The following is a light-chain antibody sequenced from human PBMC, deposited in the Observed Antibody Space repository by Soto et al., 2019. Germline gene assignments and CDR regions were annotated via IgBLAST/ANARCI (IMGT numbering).Light chain of an antibody. J-gene: IGLJ3*02. Sequence: QSALTQPASVSGSPGQSITISCTGTSSDVGGYNYVSWYQQHPGKAPKLMIYEVSNRPSGVSNRLSGSKSGNTASLTISGLQAEDEADYYCSSYTSSSTLVFGGGTEVTVL. CDR3: SSYTSSSTLV. CDR2: EVS. V-gene: IGLV2-14*01. CDR1: SSDVGGYNY.